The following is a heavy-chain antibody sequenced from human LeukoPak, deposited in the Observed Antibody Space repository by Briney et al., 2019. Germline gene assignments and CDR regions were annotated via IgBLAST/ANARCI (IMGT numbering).Heavy chain of an antibody. D-gene: IGHD3-3*01. CDR2: MNPNSGNT. J-gene: IGHJ5*02. V-gene: IGHV1-8*01. CDR1: GYTFTSYG. Sequence: GASVKVSCKASGYTFTSYGINWVRQATGQGLEWMGWMNPNSGNTGYAQKFQGRVTMTRNTSISTAYMELSSLRSEDTAVYYCARGQDDFWSGYLTPKNNWFDPWGQGTLVTVSS. CDR3: ARGQDDFWSGYLTPKNNWFDP.